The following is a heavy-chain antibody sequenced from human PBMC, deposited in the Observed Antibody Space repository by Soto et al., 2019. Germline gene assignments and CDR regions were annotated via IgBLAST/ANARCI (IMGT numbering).Heavy chain of an antibody. J-gene: IGHJ4*02. CDR3: AKERVRDFDG. CDR2: ITWNSVAL. V-gene: IGHV3-9*01. CDR1: GFTFDDHA. Sequence: VQLVESGGGLVRPGGSLRLSCAASGFTFDDHAMHWVRQAPGKGLEWISAITWNSVALDYAASVKGRFTISRENAKNSLYLQMDNLRPEDTALYYCAKERVRDFDGWGQGTLVTVSS. D-gene: IGHD3-9*01.